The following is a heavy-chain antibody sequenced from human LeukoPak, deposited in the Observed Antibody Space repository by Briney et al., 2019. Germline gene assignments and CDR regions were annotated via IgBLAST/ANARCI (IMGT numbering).Heavy chain of an antibody. CDR3: ARETYYYDSSGYQYYMDV. CDR1: GCTFTSYG. Sequence: ASVKVSCKASGCTFTSYGISWVRQAPGQGLEWMGWISAYNGNTNYAQKLQGRVTMTTDTSTSTAYMELRSLRSDDTAVYYCARETYYYDSSGYQYYMDVWGKGTTVTVSS. J-gene: IGHJ6*03. D-gene: IGHD3-22*01. CDR2: ISAYNGNT. V-gene: IGHV1-18*01.